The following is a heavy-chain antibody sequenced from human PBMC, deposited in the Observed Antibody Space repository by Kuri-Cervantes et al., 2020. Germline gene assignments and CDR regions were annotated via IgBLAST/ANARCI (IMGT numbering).Heavy chain of an antibody. D-gene: IGHD3-22*01. CDR1: GFTFSSYD. J-gene: IGHJ4*02. V-gene: IGHV3-13*01. CDR2: IGTAGDT. CDR3: ATSLLYDSSGYYDY. Sequence: LSLTCAASGFTFSSYDMHWVRQATGKGLEWVSAIGTAGDTYYPGSVKGRFTISRENAKNSLYLQMNSLRAGDTAVYYCATSLLYDSSGYYDYWGQGTLVTVSS.